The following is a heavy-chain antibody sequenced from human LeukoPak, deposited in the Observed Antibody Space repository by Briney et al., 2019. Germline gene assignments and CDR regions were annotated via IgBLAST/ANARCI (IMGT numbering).Heavy chain of an antibody. CDR2: IIPIFGTA. D-gene: IGHD4-23*01. V-gene: IGHV1-69*13. CDR1: GGTFSSYA. CDR3: ARKIGNSGYNYYGMDV. Sequence: SVKVSCKASGGTFSSYAISWVRQAPGQGLEWMGGIIPIFGTANYAQKFQGRVTITADESTSTAYMELSSLRSEDTAVYYCARKIGNSGYNYYGMDVWGQGTTVTVSS. J-gene: IGHJ6*02.